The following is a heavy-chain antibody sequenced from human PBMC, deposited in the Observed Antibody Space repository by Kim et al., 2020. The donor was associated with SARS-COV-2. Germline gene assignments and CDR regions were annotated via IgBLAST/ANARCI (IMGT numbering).Heavy chain of an antibody. Sequence: SVKVSCKASGGTFSSYAISWVRQAPGQGLEWMGGIIPIFGTANYAQKFQGRVTITADESTSTAYMELSSLRSEDTAVYYCAKHRGITIFGVVSNDPNNNYYYGMDVWGQGTTVTVSS. J-gene: IGHJ6*02. CDR1: GGTFSSYA. CDR3: AKHRGITIFGVVSNDPNNNYYYGMDV. CDR2: IIPIFGTA. V-gene: IGHV1-69*13. D-gene: IGHD3-3*01.